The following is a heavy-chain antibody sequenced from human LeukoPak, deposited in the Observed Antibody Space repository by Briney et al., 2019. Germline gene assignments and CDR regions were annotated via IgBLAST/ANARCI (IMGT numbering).Heavy chain of an antibody. CDR1: GYTLTEFS. V-gene: IGHV1-24*01. J-gene: IGHJ4*02. CDR3: TAITAAGQRGSSLDY. D-gene: IGHD6-13*01. CDR2: FGPEDGET. Sequence: ASVKVSCKVSGYTLTEFSIHWVRRVPGKGLEWMGGFGPEDGETIYAQKFQGRVTMTEDTSSDTAYMELSSLRSDDTAVYFCTAITAAGQRGSSLDYWGQGTLVTVSS.